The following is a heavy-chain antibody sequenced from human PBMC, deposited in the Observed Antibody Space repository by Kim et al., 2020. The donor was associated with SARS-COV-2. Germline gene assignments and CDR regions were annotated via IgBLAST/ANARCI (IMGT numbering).Heavy chain of an antibody. J-gene: IGHJ1*01. D-gene: IGHD3-3*01. V-gene: IGHV1-69*13. CDR2: IIPIFGTA. Sequence: SVKVSCKASGGTFSSYAISWVRQAPGQGLEWMGGIIPIFGTANYAQKFQGRVTITADESTSTAYMELSSLRSEDTAVYYCARGGITIFGVAYQYFQHWGQGTLVTVSS. CDR3: ARGGITIFGVAYQYFQH. CDR1: GGTFSSYA.